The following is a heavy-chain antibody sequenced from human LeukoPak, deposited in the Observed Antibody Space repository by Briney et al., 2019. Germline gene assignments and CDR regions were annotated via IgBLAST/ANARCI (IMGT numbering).Heavy chain of an antibody. CDR1: GGSISWDY. Sequence: SETLSLTCTVSGGSISWDYWSWIRQPPGKGLELIGYVHDRGSTNYSPSLESRVSISVDTSKNQFSLKLSSVTAADTAVYYCARAYSSSLYWYFDLWGRGTLVTVSS. CDR3: ARAYSSSLYWYFDL. V-gene: IGHV4-59*01. D-gene: IGHD1-26*01. CDR2: VHDRGST. J-gene: IGHJ2*01.